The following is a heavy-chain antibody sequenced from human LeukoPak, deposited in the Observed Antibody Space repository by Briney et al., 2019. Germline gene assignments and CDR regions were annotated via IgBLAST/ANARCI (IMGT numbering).Heavy chain of an antibody. V-gene: IGHV1-2*04. D-gene: IGHD6-6*01. CDR1: GYTFTGYY. CDR3: AREYSSSSSGYYYYYGMDV. Sequence: ASVKVSCKASGYTFTGYYMHWVRQAPGQGLEWMGWINPNSGGTNYAQKLQGWVTMTRDTSISTAYMELSRLRSDDTAVYYCAREYSSSSSGYYYYYGMDVWGQGTTVTVSS. CDR2: INPNSGGT. J-gene: IGHJ6*02.